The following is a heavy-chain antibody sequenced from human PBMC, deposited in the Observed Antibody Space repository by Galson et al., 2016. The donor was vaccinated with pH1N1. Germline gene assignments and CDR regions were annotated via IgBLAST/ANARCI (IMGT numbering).Heavy chain of an antibody. D-gene: IGHD3-22*01. CDR1: GFTFSTYS. J-gene: IGHJ6*02. V-gene: IGHV3-48*01. CDR3: ARVQIYSDSHYMDV. CDR2: ISGGSGTI. Sequence: SLRLSCAASGFTFSTYSMNWVRQAPGKALEWLSYISGGSGTIYYADSVKGRFTISRDNAKNSLYLQMNSLRAEDTAVYYCARVQIYSDSHYMDVWGQGTTVTVSS.